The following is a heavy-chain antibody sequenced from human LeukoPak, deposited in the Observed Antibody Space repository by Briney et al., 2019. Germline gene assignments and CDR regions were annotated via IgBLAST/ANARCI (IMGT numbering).Heavy chain of an antibody. J-gene: IGHJ4*02. D-gene: IGHD3-3*01. Sequence: PGGSLRLSCAASGFTFSSYWMHWVRQVPGKGLVWVSRINSGGSNTTYADSVKGRFTISRDNAKNTLYLQMNSLRAEDTAVYYCARGSQLSHYDFWSALEAGSDDFDYWGQGTLVTVSS. CDR1: GFTFSSYW. CDR3: ARGSQLSHYDFWSALEAGSDDFDY. CDR2: INSGGSNT. V-gene: IGHV3-74*01.